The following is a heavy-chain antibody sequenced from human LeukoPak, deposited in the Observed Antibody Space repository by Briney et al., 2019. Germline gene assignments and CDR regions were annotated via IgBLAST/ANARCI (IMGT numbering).Heavy chain of an antibody. J-gene: IGHJ4*02. CDR3: TRHDGYNYGFDY. Sequence: SETLSLTCTVSGGSISSYYWSWIRQPPGKGLEWIGYIYYSGSTNYNPSLKSRVTISVDTSKNQFSLKLSSVTAADTAVYYCTRHDGYNYGFDYWGQGTLVTVSS. V-gene: IGHV4-59*08. D-gene: IGHD5-24*01. CDR1: GGSISSYY. CDR2: IYYSGST.